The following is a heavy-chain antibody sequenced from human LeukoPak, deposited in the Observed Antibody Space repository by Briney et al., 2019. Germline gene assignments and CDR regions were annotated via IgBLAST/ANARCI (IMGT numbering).Heavy chain of an antibody. Sequence: GESLQISCKGSGYSFTSYWIGWGRPMPGKGLEWMGIIYPGDSDTRYSPSLQGQVTISADKSISTAYLQWSSLKASDTAMYYCARHRTSSSWEYYFDYWGQGTLVTVSS. D-gene: IGHD6-13*01. CDR2: IYPGDSDT. V-gene: IGHV5-51*01. J-gene: IGHJ4*02. CDR3: ARHRTSSSWEYYFDY. CDR1: GYSFTSYW.